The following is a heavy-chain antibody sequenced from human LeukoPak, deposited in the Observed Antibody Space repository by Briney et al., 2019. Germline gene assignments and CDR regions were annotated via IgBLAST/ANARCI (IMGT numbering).Heavy chain of an antibody. Sequence: PGGSLRLSCVASGFSFSSYEMNWVRQALGKGLEWGSHISSGGSIIDYADSVNGRFTISRDNAKNSLYLQMSSLRAEDTAVYYCARYYYGSGSYHNWFDPWGQGTLVTVSS. V-gene: IGHV3-48*03. CDR1: GFSFSSYE. D-gene: IGHD3-10*01. J-gene: IGHJ5*02. CDR2: ISSGGSII. CDR3: ARYYYGSGSYHNWFDP.